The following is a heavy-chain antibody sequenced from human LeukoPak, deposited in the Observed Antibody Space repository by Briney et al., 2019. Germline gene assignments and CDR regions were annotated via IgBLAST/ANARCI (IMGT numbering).Heavy chain of an antibody. Sequence: ASVKVSCKASGYTFTGYYIHWVRQAPGQGLEWMGWINPNSGGTNYAQKFQGRVTMTRDTSISTAYMDLSRLRSDDTAVYYCARDSLRYYYYYYMDVWGKGTTVTVSS. V-gene: IGHV1-2*02. CDR3: ARDSLRYYYYYYMDV. CDR1: GYTFTGYY. CDR2: INPNSGGT. J-gene: IGHJ6*03.